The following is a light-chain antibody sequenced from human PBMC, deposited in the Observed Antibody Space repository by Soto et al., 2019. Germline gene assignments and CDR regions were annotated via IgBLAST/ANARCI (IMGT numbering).Light chain of an antibody. CDR2: LNSDGSH. CDR3: QTWGTGPRL. Sequence: QPVLTQSPSASASLGASVKLTCTLSSGHSSYAIAWHQQQPEKGPRYLMKLNSDGSHSKGDGIPDRFSGSSSGAERYLTISSLQSEDEADYYCQTWGTGPRLFGGGTKPTV. CDR1: SGHSSYA. V-gene: IGLV4-69*01. J-gene: IGLJ3*02.